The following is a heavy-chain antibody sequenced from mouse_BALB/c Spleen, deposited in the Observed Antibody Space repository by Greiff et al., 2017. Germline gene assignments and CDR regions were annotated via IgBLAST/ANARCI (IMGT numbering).Heavy chain of an antibody. CDR2: ILPGSGST. V-gene: IGHV1-9*01. J-gene: IGHJ3*01. D-gene: IGHD2-2*01. CDR3: ARRVYGYDGAFAY. Sequence: QVQLQQSGAELMKPGASVKISCKATGYTFSSYWIEWVKQRPGHGLEWIGEILPGSGSTNYNEKFKGKATFTADTSSNTAYMQLSSLTSEDSAVYYCARRVYGYDGAFAYWGQGTLVTVSA. CDR1: GYTFSSYW.